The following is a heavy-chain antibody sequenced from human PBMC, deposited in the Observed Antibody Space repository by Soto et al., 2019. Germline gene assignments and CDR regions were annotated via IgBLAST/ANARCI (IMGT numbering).Heavy chain of an antibody. CDR2: IWHDGTNQ. CDR1: GFTFSNYG. Sequence: QVQLVESGGGVVQPGRSLRLSCAASGFTFSNYGMQWIRQAPGKGLEWVAVIWHDGTNQYYGDSVKGGFTISRDNSNNTLYLQLNSLRAEDTAVYYCARERGQIDSWGQGTLVTVSS. V-gene: IGHV3-33*01. CDR3: ARERGQIDS. J-gene: IGHJ4*02.